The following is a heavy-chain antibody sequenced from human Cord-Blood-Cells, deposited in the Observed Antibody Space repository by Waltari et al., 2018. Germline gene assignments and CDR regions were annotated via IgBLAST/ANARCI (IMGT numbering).Heavy chain of an antibody. J-gene: IGHJ4*02. CDR2: ISSSSSYI. Sequence: EVQLVESGGGLVKPGGSLRLSCAASGFTFSSYSMNWVRQAPGKGLEWVSSISSSSSYIYYADSLKGRFTISRDNAKNSRYLQMNSLRAEDTAVYYCARAKGRYFDWYDYWGQGTLVTVSS. D-gene: IGHD3-9*01. CDR1: GFTFSSYS. V-gene: IGHV3-21*01. CDR3: ARAKGRYFDWYDY.